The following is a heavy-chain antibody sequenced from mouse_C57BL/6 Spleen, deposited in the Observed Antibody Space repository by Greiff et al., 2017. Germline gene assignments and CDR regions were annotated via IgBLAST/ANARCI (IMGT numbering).Heavy chain of an antibody. V-gene: IGHV1-81*01. Sequence: VHLVESGAELARPGASVKLSCKASGYTFTSYGISWVKQRTGQGLEWIGEIYPRSGNTYYNEKFKGKATLTADKSSSTAYMELRSLTSEDSAVYFCAREGDDYDRYFDVWGTGTTVTVSS. CDR1: GYTFTSYG. D-gene: IGHD2-4*01. CDR3: AREGDDYDRYFDV. CDR2: IYPRSGNT. J-gene: IGHJ1*03.